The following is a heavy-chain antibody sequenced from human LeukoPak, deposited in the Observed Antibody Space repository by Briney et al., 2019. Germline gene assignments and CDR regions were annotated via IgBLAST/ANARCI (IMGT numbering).Heavy chain of an antibody. V-gene: IGHV3-21*01. J-gene: IGHJ6*04. CDR3: ASRYCSGGSCYRDYYYYGMDV. CDR2: ISSSSSSYI. CDR1: GFTFSSYS. D-gene: IGHD2-15*01. Sequence: GGSLRLSCAASGFTFSSYSMNWVRQAPGKGLEWVSSISSSSSSYIYYADSVKGRFTISRDNAKNSLYLQMNSLRAEDTAVYYCASRYCSGGSCYRDYYYYGMDVWGKGTTVTVSS.